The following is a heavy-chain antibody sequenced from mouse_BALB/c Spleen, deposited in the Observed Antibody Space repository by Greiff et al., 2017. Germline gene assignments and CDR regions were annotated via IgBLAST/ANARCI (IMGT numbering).Heavy chain of an antibody. CDR3: NAYGNYFDY. V-gene: IGHV14-4*02. Sequence: EVQLQQSGAELVRSGASVKLSCTASGFNIKDYYMHWVKQRPEQGLEWIGWIVPENGDTEYAPKFQGKATMTADTSSNTAYLQISSLTSEDTAVYYCNAYGNYFDYWGQGTTLTVSS. D-gene: IGHD2-1*01. CDR1: GFNIKDYY. CDR2: IVPENGDT. J-gene: IGHJ2*01.